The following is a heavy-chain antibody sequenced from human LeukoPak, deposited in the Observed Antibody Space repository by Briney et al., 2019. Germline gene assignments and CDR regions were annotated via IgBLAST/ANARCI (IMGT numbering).Heavy chain of an antibody. V-gene: IGHV4-39*01. CDR2: TYYSGSV. CDR3: ARRVATSGNFFDY. D-gene: IGHD3-3*01. CDR1: GGAINSRNYY. Sequence: NASETLSLTCTVVGGAINSRNYYWGWIRQSPGKGLEWIGSTYYSGSVNDNPSLQSRVTISVDTSRNQFSLKLTSVTAADTAVYYCARRVATSGNFFDYWGPGTLVTVS. J-gene: IGHJ4*02.